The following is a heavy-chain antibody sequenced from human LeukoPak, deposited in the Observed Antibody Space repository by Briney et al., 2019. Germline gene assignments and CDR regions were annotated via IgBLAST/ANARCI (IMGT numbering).Heavy chain of an antibody. CDR2: IYYSGST. CDR1: GYSINNGYY. J-gene: IGHJ5*02. CDR3: ARGRAVARNRGWFDP. V-gene: IGHV4-61*01. Sequence: SETLSLTCTVSGYSINNGYYWSWIRQPPGKGLEWIGYIYYSGSTNYNPSLKSRVTISVDTSKNQFSLKLSSVTAADTAVYYCARGRAVARNRGWFDPWGQGTLVTVSS. D-gene: IGHD6-19*01.